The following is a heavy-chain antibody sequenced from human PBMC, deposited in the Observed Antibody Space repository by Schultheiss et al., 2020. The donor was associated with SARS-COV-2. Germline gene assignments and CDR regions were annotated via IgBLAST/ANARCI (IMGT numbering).Heavy chain of an antibody. V-gene: IGHV3-48*02. CDR3: ARAPRVYCMDV. CDR1: GFTFSSYS. Sequence: GGSLRLSCAASGFTFSSYSMNWVRQAPGKGLEWVSYISSSSTTIYYADSVKGRFTISRDNAKNSLYLQMNSLRDDDTAVYYCARAPRVYCMDVWGQGTTVTVSS. CDR2: ISSSSTTI. J-gene: IGHJ6*02.